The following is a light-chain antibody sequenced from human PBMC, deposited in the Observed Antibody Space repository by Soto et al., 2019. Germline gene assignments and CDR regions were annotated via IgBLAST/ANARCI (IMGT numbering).Light chain of an antibody. CDR2: KAS. CDR1: QSIGSW. Sequence: DIQMTQSPSTLSASVGDRVTITCRASQSIGSWLAWYQQKPGKAPKFLIYKASSLESGVPSRFSGSGSGTDFTLTISSLQSEDFAVYYCQQYKNWPTITFGQGTRLEIK. V-gene: IGKV1-5*03. J-gene: IGKJ5*01. CDR3: QQYKNWPTIT.